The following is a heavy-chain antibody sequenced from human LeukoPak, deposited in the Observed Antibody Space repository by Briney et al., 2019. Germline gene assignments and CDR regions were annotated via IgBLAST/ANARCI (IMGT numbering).Heavy chain of an antibody. CDR3: ARGGYSGYDWFDY. CDR1: GFTFDDYA. J-gene: IGHJ4*02. D-gene: IGHD5-12*01. CDR2: ISWNSGSI. V-gene: IGHV3-9*01. Sequence: PGGSLRLSCAASGFTFDDYAMHWVRQAPGKGLEWVSGISWNSGSIGYADSVKGRFTISRDNAKTSLYLQMNSLRAEDTALYYCARGGYSGYDWFDYWGQGTLVTVSS.